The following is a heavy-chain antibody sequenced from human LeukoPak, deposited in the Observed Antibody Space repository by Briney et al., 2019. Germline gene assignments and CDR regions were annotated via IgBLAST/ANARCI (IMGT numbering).Heavy chain of an antibody. Sequence: GESLKISCKGSGYSFTSYWIDWVRQMPGKGLEWMGIIYPGDSNTRYSPSFQGQVTISADKSISTAYLQWSSLKASDTAIYYCARRQYGSGVDDAFDIWGQGTMVTVSS. J-gene: IGHJ3*02. D-gene: IGHD3-10*01. CDR2: IYPGDSNT. V-gene: IGHV5-51*01. CDR1: GYSFTSYW. CDR3: ARRQYGSGVDDAFDI.